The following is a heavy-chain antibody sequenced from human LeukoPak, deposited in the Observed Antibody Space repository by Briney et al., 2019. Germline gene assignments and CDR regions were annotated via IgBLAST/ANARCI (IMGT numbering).Heavy chain of an antibody. CDR2: INTYNGHT. V-gene: IGHV1-18*04. Sequence: ASVKVSCKASGYTFTGYYMHWVRQAPGQGLEWMGWINTYNGHTNYAQKLQGRVTVTTDTSTSTAYLELRSLRSDDTAVYYCARDGPRGYFQHWGQGTLITVSS. CDR3: ARDGPRGYFQH. D-gene: IGHD1-14*01. J-gene: IGHJ1*01. CDR1: GYTFTGYY.